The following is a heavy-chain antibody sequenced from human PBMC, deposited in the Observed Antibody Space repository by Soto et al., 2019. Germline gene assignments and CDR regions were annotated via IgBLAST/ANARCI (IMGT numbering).Heavy chain of an antibody. CDR3: ARSALVVKDAFDI. CDR2: IGTAGDT. D-gene: IGHD3-22*01. CDR1: GFTFSSYD. V-gene: IGHV3-13*01. J-gene: IGHJ3*02. Sequence: EVQLVESGGGLVQPGGSLRLSCAASGFTFSSYDMHWVHQATGKGLEWVSAIGTAGDTYYPGSVKGRFTISRENAKNSLYLQMNSLRAEDTAVYYCARSALVVKDAFDIWGQGTMVTVSS.